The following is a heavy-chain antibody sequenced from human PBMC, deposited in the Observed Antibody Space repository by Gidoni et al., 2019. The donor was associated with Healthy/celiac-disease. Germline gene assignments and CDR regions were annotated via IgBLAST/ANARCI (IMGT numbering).Heavy chain of an antibody. CDR1: GFTFSSYS. CDR2: ISSSSSTI. V-gene: IGHV3-48*01. CDR3: ASAPAPRRPYYYGPRGGETDY. J-gene: IGHJ4*02. D-gene: IGHD3-10*01. Sequence: EVQLVESGGGLVQPGGSLRLSCAASGFTFSSYSMHWVRQAPGKGLEWVSYISSSSSTIYYATSVKGRFTISRDNAKNSLYLQMNSLRAEDTAVYYCASAPAPRRPYYYGPRGGETDYWGQGTLVTVSS.